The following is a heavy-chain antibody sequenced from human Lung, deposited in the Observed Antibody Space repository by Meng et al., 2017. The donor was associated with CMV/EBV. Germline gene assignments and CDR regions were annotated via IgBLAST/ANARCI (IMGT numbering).Heavy chain of an antibody. J-gene: IGHJ4*02. CDR3: VKGAAGLVP. V-gene: IGHV3-23*03. D-gene: IGHD3/OR15-3a*01. CDR2: IYNDGSRT. CDR1: GFTFTSYG. Sequence: ESXKISCAASGFTFTSYGMSWVRQAPGKGLEWVSLIYNDGSRTYYADSVKGRFTISRDNSKNTVSLQMNNLRVEDSAVYYCVKGAAGLVPWGQGTPVTVSS.